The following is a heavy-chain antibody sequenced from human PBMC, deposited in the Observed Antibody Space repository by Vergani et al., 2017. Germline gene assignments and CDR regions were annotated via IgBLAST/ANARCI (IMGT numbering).Heavy chain of an antibody. CDR3: ARVNTETNGHLYYYYYMDV. CDR1: GGSFTSYH. CDR2: IDHTGRP. Sequence: QVKLQQWGGGLLKPSETLSLTCVVNGGSFTSYHWTWIRQSPGEGLEWVGDIDHTGRPDYNPSVKSRLTMSVDKSRNQFSLTLNSVTATDTAIYFCARVNTETNGHLYYYYYMDVWLEGTAVTVS. D-gene: IGHD4-11*01. V-gene: IGHV4-34*01. J-gene: IGHJ6*03.